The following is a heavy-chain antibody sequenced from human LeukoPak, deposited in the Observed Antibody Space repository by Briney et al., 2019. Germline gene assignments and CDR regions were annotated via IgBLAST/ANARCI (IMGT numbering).Heavy chain of an antibody. CDR1: GFTVSSNY. Sequence: PGGSLRLSCAASGFTVSSNYMNWVRQAPGKGLEWVSVIYSGGSTYYADSVKGRFTISRDNSKNTLYLQMNSLRAEDTAVYYCARPGIAAAAPVAFDIWGQGTMVTVSS. D-gene: IGHD6-13*01. J-gene: IGHJ3*02. CDR3: ARPGIAAAAPVAFDI. CDR2: IYSGGST. V-gene: IGHV3-66*04.